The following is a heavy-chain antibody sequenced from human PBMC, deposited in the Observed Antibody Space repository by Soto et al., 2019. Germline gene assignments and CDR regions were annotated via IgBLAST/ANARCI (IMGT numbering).Heavy chain of an antibody. J-gene: IGHJ4*02. CDR3: ARDLAGGRYFGY. Sequence: QVQLVESGGGVVQPGRSLGLSCATSGFTFSSFGMHWVRQAPGKGLEWVAFIYYDGTNKYHADSVRGRFTISRDNSKNTLYLQMNSLRAEDTAVYYCARDLAGGRYFGYWGQGTLFTVSS. V-gene: IGHV3-33*01. D-gene: IGHD2-15*01. CDR2: IYYDGTNK. CDR1: GFTFSSFG.